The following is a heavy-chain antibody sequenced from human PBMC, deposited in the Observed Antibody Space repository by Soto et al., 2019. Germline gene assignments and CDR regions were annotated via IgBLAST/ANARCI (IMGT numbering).Heavy chain of an antibody. J-gene: IGHJ5*02. V-gene: IGHV5-51*01. CDR1: GYSVTSYW. CDR3: ARRYYDFWSGYLAPTWFDP. CDR2: IYPGDSDT. Sequence: GESLKISCKGSGYSVTSYWIGWVRQMPGKGLEWMGIIYPGDSDTRYSPSFQGQVTISADKSISTAYLQWSSLKASDTAMYYCARRYYDFWSGYLAPTWFDPWGQGTLVTVSS. D-gene: IGHD3-3*01.